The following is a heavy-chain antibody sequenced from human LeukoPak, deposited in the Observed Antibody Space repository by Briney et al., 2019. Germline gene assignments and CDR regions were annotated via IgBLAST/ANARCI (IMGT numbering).Heavy chain of an antibody. D-gene: IGHD3-9*01. CDR3: ARTYYDLLTGYHTQDAFDI. CDR1: GGSISSSSYY. J-gene: IGHJ3*02. CDR2: IYYSGST. Sequence: SETLSLTCTVSGGSISSSSYYWGWIRQPPGKGLEWIGSIYYSGSTYYNPSLKSRVTISVDTSKNQFSLKLSSVTAADTAVYYCARTYYDLLTGYHTQDAFDIWGQGAMVTVSS. V-gene: IGHV4-39*07.